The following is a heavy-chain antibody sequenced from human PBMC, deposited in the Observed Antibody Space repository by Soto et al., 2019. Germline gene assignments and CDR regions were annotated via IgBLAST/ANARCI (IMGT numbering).Heavy chain of an antibody. CDR3: EGLMATIRDAFDI. CDR2: ISYDGSNK. Sequence: QVQLVESGGGVVQPGRSLRLSCAASGFTFSSYGMHWVRQAPGKGLEWVAVISYDGSNKYYADSVKGRFTISRDNSKNTLYLQMNSLRAEDTAVYYCEGLMATIRDAFDIWGQGTMVTVSS. CDR1: GFTFSSYG. D-gene: IGHD5-12*01. V-gene: IGHV3-30*03. J-gene: IGHJ3*02.